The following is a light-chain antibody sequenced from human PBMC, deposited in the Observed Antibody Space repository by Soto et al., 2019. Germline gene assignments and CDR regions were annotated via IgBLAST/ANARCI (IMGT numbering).Light chain of an antibody. CDR3: QQYGNPRIT. CDR1: QSVRNNY. Sequence: ETVLTQSPGTLSLSPGERATLSCRASQSVRNNYLAWYQQKPGQAPRLLISGASSRAPGIPDMFSGSGSEPHFPLTISRLEPEDFALYFCQQYGNPRITFGQGTRLDMK. CDR2: GAS. J-gene: IGKJ5*01. V-gene: IGKV3-20*01.